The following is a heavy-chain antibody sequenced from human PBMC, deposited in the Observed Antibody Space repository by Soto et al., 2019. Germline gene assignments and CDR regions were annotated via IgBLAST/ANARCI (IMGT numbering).Heavy chain of an antibody. CDR1: GLTISTYS. CDR2: ISSSSSII. V-gene: IGHV3-48*02. CDR3: ARPYSNRWSIYYGMDV. D-gene: IGHD6-13*01. J-gene: IGHJ6*02. Sequence: DVQLVESGGGLVQPGGSLRLSCADSGLTISTYSMNWVRQPPGKGLEWISYISSSSSIIYYADSVKGRFTISRYNAKNSLYLQMNSLRDEDTAVYYCARPYSNRWSIYYGMDVWGQGTTVTVSS.